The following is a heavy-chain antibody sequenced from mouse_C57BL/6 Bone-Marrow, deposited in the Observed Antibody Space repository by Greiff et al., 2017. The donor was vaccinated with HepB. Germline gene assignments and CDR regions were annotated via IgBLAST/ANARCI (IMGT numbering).Heavy chain of an antibody. CDR1: GYTFTSYW. CDR3: ARKGLMVRRVYWYFDV. CDR2: IYPSDSET. V-gene: IGHV1-61*01. D-gene: IGHD2-3*01. J-gene: IGHJ1*03. Sequence: VQLQQPGAELVRPGSSVKLSCKASGYTFTSYWMDWVKQRPGQGLEWIGNIYPSDSETHYNQNFKDKATLTVDKSSSTAYMQLSSLTSEDSAVYYCARKGLMVRRVYWYFDVWGTGTTVTVSS.